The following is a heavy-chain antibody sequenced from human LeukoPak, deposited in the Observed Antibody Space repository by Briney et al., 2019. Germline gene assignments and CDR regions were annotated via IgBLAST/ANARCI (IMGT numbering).Heavy chain of an antibody. V-gene: IGHV3-7*03. CDR2: IKQDGSEK. CDR3: ARDIGSVGLGDWLGIDY. Sequence: GGSLRLSCAASGFTFSSYWMSWVRQAPGKGLEWVANIKQDGSEKYYVDSVKGRFTISRDNAKNSLYLQMNSLRAEDTAVYYCARDIGSVGLGDWLGIDYWGQGTLVTVSS. J-gene: IGHJ4*02. CDR1: GFTFSSYW. D-gene: IGHD3-9*01.